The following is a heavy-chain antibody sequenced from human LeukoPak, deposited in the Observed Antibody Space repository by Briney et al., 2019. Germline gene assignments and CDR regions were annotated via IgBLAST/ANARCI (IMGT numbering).Heavy chain of an antibody. J-gene: IGHJ4*02. CDR2: INPNSGGT. D-gene: IGHD3-10*01. CDR1: GYTFTGYY. Sequence: ASVKVSCKASGYTFTGYYMHWVRQAPGQGLEWMGWINPNSGGTNYAQKLQGRVTMTTDPSTTTAYMELRSLRSDDTAVYYCARSSHRDGDTFDYWGQGTLVTVSS. V-gene: IGHV1-2*02. CDR3: ARSSHRDGDTFDY.